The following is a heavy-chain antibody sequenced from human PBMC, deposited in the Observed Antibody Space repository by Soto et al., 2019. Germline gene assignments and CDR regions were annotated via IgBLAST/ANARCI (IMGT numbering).Heavy chain of an antibody. V-gene: IGHV3-33*01. CDR2: IWYDGSNK. J-gene: IGHJ3*02. D-gene: IGHD6-19*01. Sequence: QPGGSLRLSCAASGFTFSSYGMHWVRQAPGKGLEWVAVIWYDGSNKYYADSVKGRFTISRDNSKNTLYLQMNSLRAEDTAVYYCARSYSSGWYSNGNAFDIWGQGTMVTVSS. CDR1: GFTFSSYG. CDR3: ARSYSSGWYSNGNAFDI.